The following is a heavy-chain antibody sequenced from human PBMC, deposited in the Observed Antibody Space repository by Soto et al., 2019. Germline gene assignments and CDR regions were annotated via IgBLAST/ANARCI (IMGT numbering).Heavy chain of an antibody. J-gene: IGHJ6*02. CDR1: GGTFSSYA. CDR2: IIPIFGTA. CDR3: ARSKGSSGPDYSYGMDV. V-gene: IGHV1-69*01. Sequence: QVQLVQSGAEVKKPGSSVKVSCKASGGTFSSYAISWVRQAPGQGLEWMGGIIPIFGTANYAQKFQGRVTITADESTSTAYMELSSLRSEDTAVYYCARSKGSSGPDYSYGMDVWGQGTTVTVSS. D-gene: IGHD6-6*01.